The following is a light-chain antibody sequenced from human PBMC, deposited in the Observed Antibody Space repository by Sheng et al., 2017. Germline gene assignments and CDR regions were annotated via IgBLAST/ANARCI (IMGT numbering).Light chain of an antibody. V-gene: IGKV4-1*01. CDR3: QHYYLNSVT. Sequence: DIVMTQSPDSLAVSLGERATINCKSSQSVLSSSNNMNYLAWYQQKPGQSPKLLIYWASIRESGVPDRFSGSGSGTDFTLTISSLQAEDVAVYYCQHYYLNSVTFGQGTRLEIK. CDR2: WAS. J-gene: IGKJ5*01. CDR1: QSVLSSSNNMNY.